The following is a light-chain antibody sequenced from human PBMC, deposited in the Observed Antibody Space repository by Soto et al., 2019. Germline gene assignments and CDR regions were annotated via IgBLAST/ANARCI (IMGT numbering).Light chain of an antibody. J-gene: IGLJ1*01. CDR1: SSDVGSYNL. V-gene: IGLV2-23*01. Sequence: QSALAQPASVSGSPGQSITISCTGTSSDVGSYNLVSWYQQHPGKAPKLMIYEGSKRPSGVSNRLSGSKSGNTASLTISGLQAEDEADYYCCSYAGSSTYVFGTGTKVTV. CDR3: CSYAGSSTYV. CDR2: EGS.